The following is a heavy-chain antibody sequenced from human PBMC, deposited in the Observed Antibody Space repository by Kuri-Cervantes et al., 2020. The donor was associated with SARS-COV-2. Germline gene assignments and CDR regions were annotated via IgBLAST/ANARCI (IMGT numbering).Heavy chain of an antibody. CDR1: GFTFSSYG. CDR2: IRYDGSNK. V-gene: IGHV3-30*02. CDR3: AGVAATWGAYYFDY. Sequence: GGSLRLSCAASGFTFSSYGMHWVRQAPGKGLEWVAFIRYDGSNKYYADSVKGRFTISRDNSKNTLYLQMNSLRAEDTAVYYCAGVAATWGAYYFDYWGQGTLVTVSS. J-gene: IGHJ4*02. D-gene: IGHD6-19*01.